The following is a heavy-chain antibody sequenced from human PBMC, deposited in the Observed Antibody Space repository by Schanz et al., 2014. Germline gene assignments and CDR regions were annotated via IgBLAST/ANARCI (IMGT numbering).Heavy chain of an antibody. CDR1: GFTFSNYG. CDR3: ARPFLGYYGDLAY. J-gene: IGHJ4*02. D-gene: IGHD4-17*01. CDR2: MSYDGSNK. V-gene: IGHV3-30*03. Sequence: QVQLVESGGGVVQPGRSLRLSCAASGFTFSNYGMHWVRQAPGKGLEWVAVMSYDGSNKYYADSVKGRFTISRDTPKNTLYLQMNSLSAEDTAVYFCARPFLGYYGDLAYWGQGTLLTVSS.